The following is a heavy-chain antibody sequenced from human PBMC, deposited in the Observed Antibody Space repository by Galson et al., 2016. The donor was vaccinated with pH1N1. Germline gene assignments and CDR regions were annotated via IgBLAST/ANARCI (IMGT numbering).Heavy chain of an antibody. CDR3: ARELRGGSFDV. Sequence: SCKASGYTFTDYYIHWVRQAPGQGLEWMGLILPNSGDTNFAKKFQGRVTMTRDTSISTAYMELTRLTSDDTAVYFYARELRGGSFDVWGQGTVVTVSS. CDR1: GYTFTDYY. D-gene: IGHD2-15*01. CDR2: ILPNSGDT. V-gene: IGHV1-2*02. J-gene: IGHJ3*01.